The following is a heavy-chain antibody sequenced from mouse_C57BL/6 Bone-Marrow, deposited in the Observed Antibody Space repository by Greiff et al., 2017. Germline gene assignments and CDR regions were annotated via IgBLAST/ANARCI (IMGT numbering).Heavy chain of an antibody. CDR1: GYTFTTYW. D-gene: IGHD1-1*01. V-gene: IGHV1-52*01. CDR2: SDPSDSET. J-gene: IGHJ2*01. CDR3: AGCYYGSSPFDY. Sequence: QVQLQQPGAELLRPGSSVKLSCKSSGYTFTTYWMHWVKLRPIPGLELIGNSDPSDSETHYNQKCKDKASLTVDKSSITAYMQLSSLTSEDSAVYYCAGCYYGSSPFDYWGQGTALTVSS.